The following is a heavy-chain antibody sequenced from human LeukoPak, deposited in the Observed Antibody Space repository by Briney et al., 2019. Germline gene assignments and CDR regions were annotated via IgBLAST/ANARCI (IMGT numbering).Heavy chain of an antibody. CDR2: TYWGDDK. J-gene: IGHJ5*02. D-gene: IGHD1-7*01. CDR3: AHKPPEENYFDP. CDR1: GFSLSTNVA. Sequence: SGPTLVKSTQTLTLTCTFSGFSLSTNVAVGWIRQPPGKALEFLALTYWGDDKRYSPSLRTRLTITKGTSKDQVVLTMTDMDPVDTATYYCAHKPPEENYFDPWGQGTLVIVSS. V-gene: IGHV2-5*02.